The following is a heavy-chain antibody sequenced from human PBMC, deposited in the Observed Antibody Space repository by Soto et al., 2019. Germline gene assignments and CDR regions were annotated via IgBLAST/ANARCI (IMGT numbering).Heavy chain of an antibody. CDR2: INPSGGST. V-gene: IGHV1-46*01. CDR3: ARVRVRFLEGLGSEG. D-gene: IGHD3-3*01. J-gene: IGHJ1*01. Sequence: GASVKVSCKASGYTFSTYYMHWVRQAPGQGYEWMGIINPSGGSTTYAQKFQGRVTMTRDTSTTTVYMELSSLRSEDTAVYYCARVRVRFLEGLGSEGWG. CDR1: GYTFSTYY.